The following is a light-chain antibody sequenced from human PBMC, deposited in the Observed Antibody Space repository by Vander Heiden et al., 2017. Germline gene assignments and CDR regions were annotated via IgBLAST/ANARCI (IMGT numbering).Light chain of an antibody. CDR3: QQYNKWPPIT. CDR1: QSVSSN. J-gene: IGKJ5*01. Sequence: EIVMTQSPATLSVSPGERATLSCGASQSVSSNLAWYQQKPGQAPRLLIDGASTRATGIPARFSGSGSGTEFTLTISSLQSEDFAVYYCQQYNKWPPITFGQGTRLEIK. CDR2: GAS. V-gene: IGKV3-15*01.